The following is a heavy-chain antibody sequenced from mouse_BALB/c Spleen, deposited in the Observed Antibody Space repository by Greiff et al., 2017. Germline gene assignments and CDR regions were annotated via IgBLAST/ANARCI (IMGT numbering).Heavy chain of an antibody. CDR1: GFNIKDTY. Sequence: EVKLQESGAELVKPGASVKLSCTASGFNIKDTYMHWVKQRPEQGLEWIGRIDPANGNTKYDPKFQGKATITADTSSNTAYLQLSSLTSEDTAVYYCASGDGAYWYFDVWGAGTTVTVSS. D-gene: IGHD2-3*01. CDR2: IDPANGNT. V-gene: IGHV14-3*02. CDR3: ASGDGAYWYFDV. J-gene: IGHJ1*01.